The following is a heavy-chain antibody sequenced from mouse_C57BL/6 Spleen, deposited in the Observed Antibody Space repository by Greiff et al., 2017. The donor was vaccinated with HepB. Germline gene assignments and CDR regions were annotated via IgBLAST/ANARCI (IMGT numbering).Heavy chain of an antibody. J-gene: IGHJ2*01. Sequence: VKLMESGPELVKPGASVKISCKASGYSFTSYYIHWVKQRPGQGLEWIGWIYPGGGNTKYNEKFKGKATLTADTSSSTAYMQLSSLTSEDSAVYYCARSGGDRSYYFDYWGQGTTLTVSS. CDR3: ARSGGDRSYYFDY. V-gene: IGHV1-66*01. D-gene: IGHD3-1*01. CDR1: GYSFTSYY. CDR2: IYPGGGNT.